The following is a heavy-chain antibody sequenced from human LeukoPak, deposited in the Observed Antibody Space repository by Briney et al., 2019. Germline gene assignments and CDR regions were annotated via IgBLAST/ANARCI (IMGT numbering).Heavy chain of an antibody. CDR2: IYYSGST. CDR3: ARARELLWFGESKNWFDP. D-gene: IGHD3-10*01. J-gene: IGHJ5*02. V-gene: IGHV4-59*12. Sequence: SETLSLTCTVSGGSISSYYWSWIRQPPGKGLEWIGYIYYSGSTYYNPSLKSRVTISVDTSKNQFSLKLSSVTAADTAVYYCARARELLWFGESKNWFDPWGQGTLVTVSS. CDR1: GGSISSYY.